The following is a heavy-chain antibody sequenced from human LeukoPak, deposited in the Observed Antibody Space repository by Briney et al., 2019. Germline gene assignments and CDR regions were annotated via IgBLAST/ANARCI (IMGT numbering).Heavy chain of an antibody. CDR3: AVHPHGQQLALGYFDY. Sequence: GGSLRLSCAASGFTFSNYGMHWVRQAPGKGLEWVAVISYDGSNKYYADSVRGRFTISRDNSKNTLYLQMNGLRTEDTAVYYCAVHPHGQQLALGYFDYWGQGTLVTVSS. CDR1: GFTFSNYG. D-gene: IGHD6-13*01. CDR2: ISYDGSNK. J-gene: IGHJ4*02. V-gene: IGHV3-30*03.